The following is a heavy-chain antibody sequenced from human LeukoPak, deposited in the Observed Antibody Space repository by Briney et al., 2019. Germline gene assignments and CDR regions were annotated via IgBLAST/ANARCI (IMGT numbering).Heavy chain of an antibody. CDR1: GHSISSGYY. CDR3: ARGQGSSAEGY. J-gene: IGHJ4*02. V-gene: IGHV4-38-2*02. D-gene: IGHD6-13*01. CDR2: FSHSGRA. Sequence: SETLSLTCTVSGHSISSGYYWGWIRQPPGKGLEWITSFSHSGRAYYNPSLKSRVTTSIDTSKNQFSLKLRSVTAADTAVYYCARGQGSSAEGYWGQRTLVTVSS.